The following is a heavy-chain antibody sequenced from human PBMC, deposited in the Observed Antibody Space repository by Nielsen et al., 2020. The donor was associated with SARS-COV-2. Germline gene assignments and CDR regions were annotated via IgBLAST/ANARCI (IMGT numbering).Heavy chain of an antibody. Sequence: ASVEVSCKASGYTFTSYGISWVRQAPGQGLEWMGRINPNSGGTNYAQKFQGRVTMTRDTSISTAYMELSRLRSDDTAVYYCLLTGRKGFDYWGQGTLVTVSS. CDR2: INPNSGGT. J-gene: IGHJ4*02. CDR3: LLTGRKGFDY. D-gene: IGHD3-9*01. CDR1: GYTFTSYG. V-gene: IGHV1-2*06.